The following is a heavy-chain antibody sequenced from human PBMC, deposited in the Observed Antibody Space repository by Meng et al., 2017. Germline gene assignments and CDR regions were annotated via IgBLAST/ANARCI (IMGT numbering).Heavy chain of an antibody. Sequence: GGSLSLSCKGSGYCFTSYWFGGVRQMPGKGREWMGIIYPGVADTSYSPSFQGQVTISADKSISTAYLQWSSLKASDTAMYYCARVDPGYGGNSYFDYWGQGTLVTVSS. J-gene: IGHJ4*02. CDR2: IYPGVADT. CDR1: GYCFTSYW. D-gene: IGHD4-23*01. CDR3: ARVDPGYGGNSYFDY. V-gene: IGHV5-51*01.